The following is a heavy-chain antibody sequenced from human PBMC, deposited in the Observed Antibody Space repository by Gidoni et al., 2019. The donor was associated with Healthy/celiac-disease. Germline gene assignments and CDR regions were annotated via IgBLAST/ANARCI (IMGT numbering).Heavy chain of an antibody. CDR1: GGSISSSSYY. J-gene: IGHJ4*02. CDR3: ASVRITIFGVVTQFDY. Sequence: QLQLQESGPGLVKPSETLSLTCTVSGGSISSSSYYWGWIRQPPGKGLEWIGSIYYSGSTYYNPSLKSRVTISVDTSKNQFSLKLSSVTAADTAVYYCASVRITIFGVVTQFDYWGQGTLVTVSS. CDR2: IYYSGST. D-gene: IGHD3-3*01. V-gene: IGHV4-39*01.